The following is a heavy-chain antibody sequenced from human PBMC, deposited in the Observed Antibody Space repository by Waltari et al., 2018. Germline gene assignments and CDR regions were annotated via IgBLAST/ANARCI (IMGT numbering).Heavy chain of an antibody. CDR1: NGSIGSGSFY. J-gene: IGHJ3*02. V-gene: IGHV4-61*02. Sequence: VQLQESGPGLVEPSQTLSLTCTVSNGSIGSGSFYWRWIRQRAGKGLEWIGHLCATVSTNHNPSLESRVTISADTSKNQFSLKLTSVTAADSAVYFCARTGTVVVVPTAKGAFHIWGQGTAVTVSS. CDR3: ARTGTVVVVPTAKGAFHI. CDR2: LCATVST. D-gene: IGHD2-15*01.